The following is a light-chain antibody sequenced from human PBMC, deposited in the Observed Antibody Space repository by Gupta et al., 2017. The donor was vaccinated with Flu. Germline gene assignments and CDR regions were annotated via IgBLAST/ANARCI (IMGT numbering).Light chain of an antibody. CDR1: QSVSSY. CDR2: DAS. V-gene: IGKV3-11*01. CDR3: QQRSNGPPSYT. Sequence: EIVLTQSPATLSLSPGERATLSCRASQSVSSYLAWYQQKPGQAPRLLIYDASNRATGITARFSGSGDGTDFTLTISSLEPEDFAVYYCQQRSNGPPSYTFGQGTKLEIK. J-gene: IGKJ2*01.